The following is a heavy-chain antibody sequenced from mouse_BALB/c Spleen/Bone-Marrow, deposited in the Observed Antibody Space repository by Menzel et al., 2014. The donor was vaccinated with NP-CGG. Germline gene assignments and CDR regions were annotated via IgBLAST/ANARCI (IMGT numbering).Heavy chain of an antibody. J-gene: IGHJ2*01. V-gene: IGHV1-26*01. Sequence: EVKLMESGPELVKPGASVKISCKASGYSFTGYYMHWVKQSHVKSLEWIGRINPYNGATSYNQNFKDKASLTVDKSSSTAYMELHSLTSEDSAVYYCARYDYYGSSFFDYWGQGTTLTVSS. CDR3: ARYDYYGSSFFDY. CDR2: INPYNGAT. CDR1: GYSFTGYY. D-gene: IGHD1-1*01.